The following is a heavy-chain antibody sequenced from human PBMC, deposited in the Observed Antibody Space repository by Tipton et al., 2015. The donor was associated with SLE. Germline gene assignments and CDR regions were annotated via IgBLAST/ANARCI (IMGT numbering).Heavy chain of an antibody. Sequence: TLSLTCTVSGGSLGTHYWSWIRQPPGKGLEWIGFITYGGITNYNPPLKSRVTISGDTSKNHVSLKLTSVTAADTAVYYCVRGTASLSSTLSLDNWGQGTLVTVSS. J-gene: IGHJ4*02. D-gene: IGHD2-2*03. CDR3: VRGTASLSSTLSLDN. V-gene: IGHV4-59*11. CDR1: GGSLGTHY. CDR2: ITYGGIT.